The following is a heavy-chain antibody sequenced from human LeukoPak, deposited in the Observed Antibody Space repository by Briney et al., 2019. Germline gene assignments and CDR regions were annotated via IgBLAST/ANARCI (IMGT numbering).Heavy chain of an antibody. D-gene: IGHD5-18*01. CDR1: GGSISSGGYS. CDR3: ARGDGSGNSYGTIDY. V-gene: IGHV4-30-2*01. J-gene: IGHJ4*02. Sequence: SETLSLTCAVSGGSISSGGYSWSWIRQPPGKGLVWIGYNYHSGSTYSNLSLKSRVTISVDRSKTQFSLKLSSVTAADTAVYYCARGDGSGNSYGTIDYWGQGTLVTVSS. CDR2: NYHSGST.